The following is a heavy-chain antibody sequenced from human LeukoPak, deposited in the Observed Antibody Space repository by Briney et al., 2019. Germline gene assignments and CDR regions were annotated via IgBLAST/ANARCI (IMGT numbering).Heavy chain of an antibody. CDR2: IYYSGST. CDR1: GGSISSSSYY. CDR3: ARLDFDWLSTAY. V-gene: IGHV4-39*01. J-gene: IGHJ4*02. Sequence: PSETLSLTCTVSGGSISSSSYYWGWIRQPPGKGLEWIGSIYYSGSTYYNPSLKSRVTISVDTSKNQFSLKLSSVTAADTAVYYCARLDFDWLSTAYWGQGTLVTVSS. D-gene: IGHD3-9*01.